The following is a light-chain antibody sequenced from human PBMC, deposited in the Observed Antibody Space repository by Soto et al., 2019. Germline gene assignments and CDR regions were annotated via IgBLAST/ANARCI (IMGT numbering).Light chain of an antibody. Sequence: EVVMTQSPATVSVSPGESVTLSCRASQGIRKDLAWYQQKPGQAPRLLIYAASSRATGVPTRFSGSGSGTEFTLTISSLQSEDFAVYYCQQYNNWPVTFGQGTRLEIK. CDR2: AAS. V-gene: IGKV3-15*01. CDR3: QQYNNWPVT. J-gene: IGKJ5*01. CDR1: QGIRKD.